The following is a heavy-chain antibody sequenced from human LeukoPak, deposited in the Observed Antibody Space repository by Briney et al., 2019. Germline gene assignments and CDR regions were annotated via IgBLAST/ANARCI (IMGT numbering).Heavy chain of an antibody. CDR3: ARRLRGSYERSIDP. V-gene: IGHV1-18*01. Sequence: GASVKVSCKASGYTFTSYGISWVRQAPGQGLEWMGWISAYNGNTNYAQKLQGRVTMTTDTSTSTAYMELRGLRSDDTAVYYCARRLRGSYERSIDPWGQGTLVTVSS. CDR2: ISAYNGNT. D-gene: IGHD1-26*01. J-gene: IGHJ5*02. CDR1: GYTFTSYG.